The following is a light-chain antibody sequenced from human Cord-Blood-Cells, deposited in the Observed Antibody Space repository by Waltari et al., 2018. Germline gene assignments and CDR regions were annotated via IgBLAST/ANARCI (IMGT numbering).Light chain of an antibody. Sequence: QSALTQPASVSGSPGQSITISCTGTSSDVGGYNYVSWYQQHPGKAPNLMIYDVRNRPSGVSNRLSEYKSGNTASRTSSGLKAEDEADYYCSSYTSSSTLVVFGGGTKLTVL. CDR2: DVR. CDR1: SSDVGGYNY. J-gene: IGLJ2*01. V-gene: IGLV2-14*01. CDR3: SSYTSSSTLVV.